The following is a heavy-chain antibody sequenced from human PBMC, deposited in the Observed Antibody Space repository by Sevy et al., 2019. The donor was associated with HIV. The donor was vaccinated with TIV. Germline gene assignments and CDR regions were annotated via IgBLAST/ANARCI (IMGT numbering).Heavy chain of an antibody. CDR1: GFTFSDYY. V-gene: IGHV3-11*01. CDR3: ARNIVIAARSPYYSYGMDV. J-gene: IGHJ6*02. CDR2: ISSSGSTI. Sequence: GGSLRLSCAASGFTFSDYYMSWVRQAPGKGLEWVSYISSSGSTIYYADSVKGRFTISRDNAKNSMYLQMNSLRAEDTAVYYCARNIVIAARSPYYSYGMDVWGQGTTVTVSS. D-gene: IGHD6-6*01.